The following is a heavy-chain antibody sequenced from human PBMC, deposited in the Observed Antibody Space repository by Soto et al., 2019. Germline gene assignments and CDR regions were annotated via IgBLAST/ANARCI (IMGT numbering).Heavy chain of an antibody. J-gene: IGHJ5*02. D-gene: IGHD2-2*01. CDR1: GGSISSGGYS. CDR2: IYHSGST. CDR3: ARVPDR. Sequence: QLHLQESGSGLVKPSQTLSLTCAVSGGSISSGGYSWNWIRQPPGKGLEWIGYIYHSGSTYYNPSLKSRVTISVDRSKNQFSLKLSSVTAADTAVYYCARVPDRWGQGTLVTVSS. V-gene: IGHV4-30-2*01.